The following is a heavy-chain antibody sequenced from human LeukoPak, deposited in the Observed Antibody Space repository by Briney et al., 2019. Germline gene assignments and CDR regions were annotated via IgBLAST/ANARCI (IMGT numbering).Heavy chain of an antibody. V-gene: IGHV4-59*01. CDR1: GFTFSDYY. CDR3: ARDFLECSRASCLNWFDP. Sequence: LRLSCVASGFTFSDYYMSWIRQAPGKGLEWVGYIHYSGNTNYNPSLKSRLSISVDTSKNEFSLKLTSVTAADTAVYYCARDFLECSRASCLNWFDPWGQGTLVTVSS. CDR2: IHYSGNT. J-gene: IGHJ5*02. D-gene: IGHD2-2*01.